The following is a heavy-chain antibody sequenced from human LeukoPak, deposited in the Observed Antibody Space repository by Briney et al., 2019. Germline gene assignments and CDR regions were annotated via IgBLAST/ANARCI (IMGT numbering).Heavy chain of an antibody. D-gene: IGHD3-9*01. J-gene: IGHJ4*02. V-gene: IGHV3-74*03. CDR3: ARDLDWILFDY. CDR2: IRPEGTTT. Sequence: GGSLRLSCAASGFTFSTYWMPWVRLAPGKGLVWVSRIRPEGTTTAYADSVKGRFTISRDNAKNTLFLQMNSLSAEDTAVYYCARDLDWILFDYWGQGTLVTVSS. CDR1: GFTFSTYW.